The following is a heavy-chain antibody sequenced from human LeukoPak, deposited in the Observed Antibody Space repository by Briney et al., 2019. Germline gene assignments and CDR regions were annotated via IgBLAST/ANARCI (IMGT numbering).Heavy chain of an antibody. Sequence: GGSLRLSCAASGFTFTNYWMSWVRQPPGKGLEWVANIGQDGNVKNYVDSVKGRFTISRDNAKSSLYLQINSLRAEDTAVFYCARFPSPATHFGYWGQGALVTVSS. CDR2: IGQDGNVK. V-gene: IGHV3-7*03. CDR1: GFTFTNYW. J-gene: IGHJ4*02. CDR3: ARFPSPATHFGY. D-gene: IGHD5-12*01.